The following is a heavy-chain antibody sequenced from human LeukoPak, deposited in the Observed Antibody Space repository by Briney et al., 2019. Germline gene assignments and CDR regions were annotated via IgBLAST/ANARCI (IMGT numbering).Heavy chain of an antibody. CDR2: VSAYNANT. CDR1: GYTFTIYG. V-gene: IGHV1-18*01. Sequence: SSDNVSCKPSGYTFTIYGNSWLRQAPGQALEWMGWVSAYNANTNYAQKLQCRVTMTTDTSTSTAYMELRSLRSDDTAVYYCARVLNYYDSSGYYVYYFDYWGQGTLVTVSS. J-gene: IGHJ4*02. CDR3: ARVLNYYDSSGYYVYYFDY. D-gene: IGHD3-22*01.